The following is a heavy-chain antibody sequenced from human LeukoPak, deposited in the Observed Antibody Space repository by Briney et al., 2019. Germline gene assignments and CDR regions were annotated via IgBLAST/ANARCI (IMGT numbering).Heavy chain of an antibody. Sequence: GGSLRLSCVVSGFRFSDYYKSWIRQTPGKGLEFISYISGPGDAIYYTDSVKGRFTISRDNAKNSLYLQLDSLSADDTAVYYCASLYDSTGFCFDYWGQGALVTVSS. D-gene: IGHD3-22*01. CDR3: ASLYDSTGFCFDY. CDR1: GFRFSDYY. CDR2: ISGPGDAI. V-gene: IGHV3-11*01. J-gene: IGHJ4*02.